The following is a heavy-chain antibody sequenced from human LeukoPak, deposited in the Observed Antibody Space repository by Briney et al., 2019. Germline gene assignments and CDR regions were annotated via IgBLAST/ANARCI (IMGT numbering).Heavy chain of an antibody. J-gene: IGHJ4*02. CDR1: GFTFSSYS. Sequence: PGVSLRLSCAASGFTFSSYSMNWVRQAPGKGLEWVAVISYDGSNKYYAHYVKGRFTISRDNSKNTLYLQVNSLRAADTAVYYCARDSSVDGTPPWSGGDYWGEGTLVTVSS. CDR3: ARDSSVDGTPPWSGGDY. CDR2: ISYDGSNK. V-gene: IGHV3-30*03. D-gene: IGHD6-19*01.